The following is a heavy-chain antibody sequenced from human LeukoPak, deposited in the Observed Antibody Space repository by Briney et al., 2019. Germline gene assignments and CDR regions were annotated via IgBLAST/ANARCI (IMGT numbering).Heavy chain of an antibody. CDR3: AGGERRYSSSWYF. J-gene: IGHJ4*02. Sequence: SETLSLTCAVYGGSFSGYYWSWIRQPPGKGLEWIGEINHSGSTNYNPSLKSRVTISVDTSKNQFSLKLSSVTAADTAVYYCAGGERRYSSSWYFWGQGTLVTVSS. CDR2: INHSGST. V-gene: IGHV4-34*01. D-gene: IGHD6-13*01. CDR1: GGSFSGYY.